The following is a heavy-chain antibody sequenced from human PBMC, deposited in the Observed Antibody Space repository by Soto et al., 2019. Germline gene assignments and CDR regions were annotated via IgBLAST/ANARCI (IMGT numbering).Heavy chain of an antibody. CDR3: ASHNFFCGGDCNSSVMDV. CDR2: IDPSDSYT. J-gene: IGHJ6*02. V-gene: IGHV5-10-1*03. CDR1: GYMFTNYW. D-gene: IGHD2-21*02. Sequence: EVKLVQSGTEVRKPGESLRISCQGSGYMFTNYWINWLRQVPGGGLEWMGRIDPSDSYTKYNPSFQGLVTISADKSTNTAFLKWIRLRASDTAVYYCASHNFFCGGDCNSSVMDVWGQGTTVTVSS.